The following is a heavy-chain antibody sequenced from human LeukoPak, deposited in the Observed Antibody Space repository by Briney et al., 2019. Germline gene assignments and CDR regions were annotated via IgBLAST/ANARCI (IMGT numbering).Heavy chain of an antibody. D-gene: IGHD6-13*01. CDR2: IKQDGSEK. CDR1: GFTFSSYW. Sequence: GGSLRLSCAASGFTFSSYWMSWVRQAPGKGLEWVANIKQDGSEKYYVDSAKGRFTISRDNAKNSLYLQMNSLRAEDTAVYYCARRPNPPVGAAAGTLFDYWGQGTLVTVSS. CDR3: ARRPNPPVGAAAGTLFDY. J-gene: IGHJ4*02. V-gene: IGHV3-7*01.